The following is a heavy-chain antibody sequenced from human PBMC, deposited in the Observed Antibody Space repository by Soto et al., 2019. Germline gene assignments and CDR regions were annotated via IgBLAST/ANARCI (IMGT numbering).Heavy chain of an antibody. Sequence: ASVKVSCKASGGTFSSYAISWVRQAPGQGLEWMGGIIPIFGTANYAQKFQGRVTITADESTSTAYMELSSLRSEDTAVYYCARDGDSGYDYPVDAIDIWGQGTMVTVSS. J-gene: IGHJ3*02. CDR3: ARDGDSGYDYPVDAIDI. D-gene: IGHD5-12*01. CDR1: GGTFSSYA. V-gene: IGHV1-69*13. CDR2: IIPIFGTA.